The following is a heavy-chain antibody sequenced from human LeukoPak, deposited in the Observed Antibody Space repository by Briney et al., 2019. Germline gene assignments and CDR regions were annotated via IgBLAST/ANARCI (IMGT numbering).Heavy chain of an antibody. J-gene: IGHJ6*03. CDR2: ISWNSGSI. Sequence: GRSLRLSCAASGFTFDDYAMHWVRQAPGKGLEWVSGISWNSGSIGYADSVKSRFTISRDNAKNSLYLQMNSLRAEDTAVYYCAKGVRATPYYYYYMDVWGKGTTVTVSS. CDR3: AKGVRATPYYYYYMDV. V-gene: IGHV3-9*01. CDR1: GFTFDDYA. D-gene: IGHD1-26*01.